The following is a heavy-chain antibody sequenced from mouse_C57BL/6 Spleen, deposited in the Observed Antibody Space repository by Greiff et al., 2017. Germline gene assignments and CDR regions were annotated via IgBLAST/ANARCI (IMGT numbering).Heavy chain of an antibody. V-gene: IGHV5-17*01. Sequence: EVHLVESGGGLVKPGGSLKLSCAASGFSFSDYGMNWVRQAPEKGLEWVAYISSGSSTIYYADTVKGRFTISRDNAKNTLFLQMTSLRSKDTAMYYCARDYYGNFDYWGQGTTLTVSS. CDR2: ISSGSSTI. CDR1: GFSFSDYG. D-gene: IGHD2-1*01. J-gene: IGHJ2*01. CDR3: ARDYYGNFDY.